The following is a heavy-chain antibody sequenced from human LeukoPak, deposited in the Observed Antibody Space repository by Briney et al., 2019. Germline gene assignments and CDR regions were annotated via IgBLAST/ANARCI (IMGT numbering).Heavy chain of an antibody. D-gene: IGHD3-10*01. CDR2: ISAGGGST. CDR3: AKQFGSGAPYYYYMDV. CDR1: GFTFSGFA. Sequence: GGSLRLSCAASGFTFSGFAMSWVRQAPGKGLEWVSSISAGGGSTYYADFVKGRFTISGDNSQNTLYLQMNSLRAEDTAVHYYAKQFGSGAPYYYYMDVWGKGTTVIVSS. J-gene: IGHJ6*03. V-gene: IGHV3-23*01.